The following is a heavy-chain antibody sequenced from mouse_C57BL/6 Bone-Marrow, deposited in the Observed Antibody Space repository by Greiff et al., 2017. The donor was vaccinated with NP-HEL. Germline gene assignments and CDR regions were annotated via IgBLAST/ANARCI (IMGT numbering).Heavy chain of an antibody. CDR2: ISSGGDYI. V-gene: IGHV5-9-1*02. Sequence: EVQGVESGEGLVKPGGSLKLSCAASGFTFSSYAMSWVRQTPEKRLEWVAYISSGGDYIYYADTVKGRFTISRDNARNTLYLQMSSLKSEDTAMYYCTRAPPYYYGSSWYFDVWGTGTTVTVSS. J-gene: IGHJ1*03. CDR3: TRAPPYYYGSSWYFDV. D-gene: IGHD1-1*01. CDR1: GFTFSSYA.